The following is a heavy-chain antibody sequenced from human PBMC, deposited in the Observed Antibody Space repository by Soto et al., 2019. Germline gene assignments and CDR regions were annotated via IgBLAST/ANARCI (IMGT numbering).Heavy chain of an antibody. J-gene: IGHJ3*02. CDR2: ISAYNGNT. CDR3: AIAVAGAFDI. D-gene: IGHD6-19*01. V-gene: IGHV1-18*01. CDR1: GYTFTSYG. Sequence: ASLKVDCKTAGYTFTSYGISCVRQAPGQGLEWIGWISAYNGNTNYAQKLQGRVTMTTDTSTSTAYMELRSLRSDGTAVYYCAIAVAGAFDIWGQGTMVTVSS.